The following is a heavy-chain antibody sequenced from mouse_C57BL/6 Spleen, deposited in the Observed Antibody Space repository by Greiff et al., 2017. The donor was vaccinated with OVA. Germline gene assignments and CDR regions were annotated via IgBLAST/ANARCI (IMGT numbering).Heavy chain of an antibody. D-gene: IGHD2-2*01. CDR3: AREGGYDEGY. J-gene: IGHJ2*01. V-gene: IGHV1-54*01. Sequence: VQLQQSGAELVRPGTSVKVSCKASGYAFTNYLIEWVKQRPGQGLEWIGVINPGSGGTNYNEKFKGKATLTADKSSSTAYMQLSSLTSEDSAVYFCAREGGYDEGYWGQGTTLTVSS. CDR1: GYAFTNYL. CDR2: INPGSGGT.